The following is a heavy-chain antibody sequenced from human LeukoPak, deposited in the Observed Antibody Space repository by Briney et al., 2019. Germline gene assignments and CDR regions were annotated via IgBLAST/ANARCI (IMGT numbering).Heavy chain of an antibody. CDR3: ARAGYYYDSSGYYLFDY. Sequence: SETLSLTCTVSGGSISNYYWSWIRQPPGKELEWIGYIYYSGSTSYNPSLKSRVTISVDTSRNQFSLKLSSVTAADTAVYYCARAGYYYDSSGYYLFDYWGQGTLVTVSS. D-gene: IGHD3-22*01. CDR2: IYYSGST. V-gene: IGHV4-59*01. CDR1: GGSISNYY. J-gene: IGHJ4*02.